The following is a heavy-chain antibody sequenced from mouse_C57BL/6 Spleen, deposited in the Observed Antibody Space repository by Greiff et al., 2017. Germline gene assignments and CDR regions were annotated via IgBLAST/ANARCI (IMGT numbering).Heavy chain of an antibody. V-gene: IGHV1-64*01. Sequence: QVQLQQPGAELVKPGASVKLSCKASGYTFTSYWMHWVKQRPGQGLEWIGMIHPNSGSTNYNEKFKSKATLTVDKSSSTAYMQLSSLTSEDSAVYYCARKGYYGSSPYWYFDVWGTGTTVTFSS. D-gene: IGHD1-1*01. CDR2: IHPNSGST. CDR1: GYTFTSYW. J-gene: IGHJ1*03. CDR3: ARKGYYGSSPYWYFDV.